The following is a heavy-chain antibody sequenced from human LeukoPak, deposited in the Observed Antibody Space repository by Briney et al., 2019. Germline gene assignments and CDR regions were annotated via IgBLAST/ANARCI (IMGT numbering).Heavy chain of an antibody. V-gene: IGHV3-49*03. CDR1: GFTFSSYW. D-gene: IGHD3-10*01. CDR2: IRSKAYGGTT. CDR3: TRVIITLWFGDQYAFDI. J-gene: IGHJ3*02. Sequence: PGGSLRLSCAASGFTFSSYWMSWFRQAPGKGLEWVGFIRSKAYGGTTEYAASVKGRFTISRDDSKSIAYLQMNSLKTEDTAVYYCTRVIITLWFGDQYAFDIWGQGTMVTVSS.